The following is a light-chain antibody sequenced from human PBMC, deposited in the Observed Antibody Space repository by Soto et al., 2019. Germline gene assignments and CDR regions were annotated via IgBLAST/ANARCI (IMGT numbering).Light chain of an antibody. Sequence: QSVLTQPASVSGSPGQSITISCTGTDNDIGTYNLVSWYQQCPGTAPKVIIFDVSSRPSGVSSRFSGSKSGNTASLTISALQAEDEADYYCCSYAGSSLYVFGTGTKLTVL. V-gene: IGLV2-23*02. CDR3: CSYAGSSLYV. CDR2: DVS. CDR1: DNDIGTYNL. J-gene: IGLJ1*01.